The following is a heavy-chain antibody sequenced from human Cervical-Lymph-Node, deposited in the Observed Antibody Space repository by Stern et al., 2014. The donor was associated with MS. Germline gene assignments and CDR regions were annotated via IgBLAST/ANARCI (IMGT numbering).Heavy chain of an antibody. Sequence: VQLVESGGGVVQPGRSLRLSCAASGFTFSSYGMHWVRQAPGKGLEWVAVIWYDGSNKYYADSVKGLFTISRDNSKNTLYLQMNSLRAEDTAVYYCARDRHDLGYCSGGSCYLPDYWGQGTLVTVSS. CDR1: GFTFSSYG. J-gene: IGHJ4*02. CDR3: ARDRHDLGYCSGGSCYLPDY. CDR2: IWYDGSNK. V-gene: IGHV3-33*01. D-gene: IGHD2-15*01.